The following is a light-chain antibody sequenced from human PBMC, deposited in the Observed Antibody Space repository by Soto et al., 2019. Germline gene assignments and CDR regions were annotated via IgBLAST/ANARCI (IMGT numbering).Light chain of an antibody. J-gene: IGKJ1*01. Sequence: EIVLTQSPGTLSLSPGERATLSCRASQSVSSSYLAWYQQKPGQAPRLLIYGASSRATGIPDRFSGSGSGTDFTLTISILEPEDFAVYYCQQYGSSPRFGQGTKVDIK. CDR1: QSVSSSY. CDR3: QQYGSSPR. CDR2: GAS. V-gene: IGKV3-20*01.